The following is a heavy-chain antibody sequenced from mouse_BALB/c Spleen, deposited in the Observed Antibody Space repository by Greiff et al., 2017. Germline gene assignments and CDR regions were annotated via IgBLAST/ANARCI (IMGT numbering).Heavy chain of an antibody. CDR3: AGLLPSYAMDY. D-gene: IGHD2-1*01. CDR2: ISSGGSYT. CDR1: GFTFSSYG. Sequence: EVQRVESGGDLVKPGGSLKLSCAASGFTFSSYGMSWVRQTPDKRLEWVATISSGGSYTYYPDSVKGRFTISRDNAKNTLYLQMSSLKSEDTAMYYCAGLLPSYAMDYWGQGTSVTVSS. V-gene: IGHV5-6*01. J-gene: IGHJ4*01.